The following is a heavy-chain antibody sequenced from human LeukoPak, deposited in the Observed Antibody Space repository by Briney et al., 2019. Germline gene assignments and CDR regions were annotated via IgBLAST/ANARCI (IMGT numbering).Heavy chain of an antibody. CDR2: IYYSGNT. Sequence: FGTPFPPSRVSGGALSRTCHQTGWGRPPPREGAEWIANIYYSGNTYYKSSLKSRTTISVDTSKNQFSLKMRSVIAGDTAVYYCARARGLGAFDIWGQGTKVTVSS. CDR3: ARARGLGAFDI. V-gene: IGHV4-39*01. J-gene: IGHJ3*02. CDR1: GGALSRTCHQ.